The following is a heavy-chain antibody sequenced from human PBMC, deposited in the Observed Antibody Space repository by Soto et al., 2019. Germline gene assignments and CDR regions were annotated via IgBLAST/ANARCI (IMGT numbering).Heavy chain of an antibody. J-gene: IGHJ6*02. D-gene: IGHD3-10*01. CDR2: INAGNGNT. CDR3: ARFEPPDYYYGMDV. V-gene: IGHV1-3*01. Sequence: QVQLVQSGAEVKKPGASVKVSCKASGYTFTSYAMHWVRQAPGQRLEWMGWINAGNGNTKYSQKFQGRVTITRDTSASTAYMELSSLRSEDTAVYYCARFEPPDYYYGMDVWGQGTTVTVSS. CDR1: GYTFTSYA.